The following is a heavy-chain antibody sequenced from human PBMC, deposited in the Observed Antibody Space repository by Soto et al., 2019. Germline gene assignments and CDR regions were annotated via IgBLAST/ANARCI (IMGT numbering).Heavy chain of an antibody. CDR3: AREILEDIVVVPAAMFLSRLDYYYYYMDV. Sequence: GGSLRLSCAASGFTFSSYWMSWVRQAPGKGLEWVANIKQDGSEKYYVDSVKGRFTISRDNAKNSLYLQMNSLRAEDTAVYYCAREILEDIVVVPAAMFLSRLDYYYYYMDVWGKGTTVTVSS. CDR1: GFTFSSYW. J-gene: IGHJ6*03. V-gene: IGHV3-7*01. D-gene: IGHD2-2*01. CDR2: IKQDGSEK.